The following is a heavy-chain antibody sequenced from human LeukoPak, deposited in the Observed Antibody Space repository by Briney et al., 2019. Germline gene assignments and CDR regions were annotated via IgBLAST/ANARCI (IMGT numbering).Heavy chain of an antibody. D-gene: IGHD2-2*01. CDR2: MNPNSGNT. V-gene: IGHV1-8*01. J-gene: IGHJ5*02. CDR3: ARGRNLRNQLLSLNWFDP. Sequence: ASVKVSCKASGYTFTSYDINWVRQATGKGLEWMGWMNPNSGNTGYAQKFQGRVTMTRNTSISTAYMELSSLRSEDAAVYYCARGRNLRNQLLSLNWFDPWGQGTLVTVSS. CDR1: GYTFTSYD.